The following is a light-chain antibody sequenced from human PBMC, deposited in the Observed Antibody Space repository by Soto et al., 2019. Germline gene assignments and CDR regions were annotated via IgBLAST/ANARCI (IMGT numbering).Light chain of an antibody. CDR1: SSDVGSYNF. CDR3: SSYTSSSTLV. CDR2: EVS. V-gene: IGLV2-14*02. J-gene: IGLJ1*01. Sequence: QSVLTQPASVSASPGQSITISCTGTSSDVGSYNFVSWYQQYPGKAPKLMIYEVSNRPSGVSNRFSGSKSGNTASLTISGLQAEDQAEYYCSSYTSSSTLVFGTGTKGTVL.